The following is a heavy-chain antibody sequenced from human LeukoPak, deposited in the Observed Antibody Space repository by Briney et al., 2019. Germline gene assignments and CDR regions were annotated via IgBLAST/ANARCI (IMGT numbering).Heavy chain of an antibody. CDR3: ARVLMVYATRRGAFDI. D-gene: IGHD2-8*01. J-gene: IGHJ3*02. Sequence: SETLSLTCTVSGGSISSYYWSWIRQPPGKGLEWIGHIYYSGSTNYNPSLKSRVTISVDTSKNQFSLKLSSVAAADTAVYYCARVLMVYATRRGAFDIWGQGTMVTVSS. V-gene: IGHV4-59*01. CDR1: GGSISSYY. CDR2: IYYSGST.